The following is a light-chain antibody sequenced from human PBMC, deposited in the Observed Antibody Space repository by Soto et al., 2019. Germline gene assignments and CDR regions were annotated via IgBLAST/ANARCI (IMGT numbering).Light chain of an antibody. V-gene: IGKV3-20*01. J-gene: IGKJ5*01. Sequence: LKQSPDTLSLTPGERATLSCRASQTVSSNYLAWCQQRPGQAPRLLIYGASTRAAGIPDRFSGSGSGTDFTLTITRLEPEDSAVYFCQQYTGPPTTFGQRTRLE. CDR3: QQYTGPPTT. CDR2: GAS. CDR1: QTVSSNY.